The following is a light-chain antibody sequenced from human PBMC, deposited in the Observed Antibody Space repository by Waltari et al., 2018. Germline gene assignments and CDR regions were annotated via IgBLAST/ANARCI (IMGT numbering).Light chain of an antibody. J-gene: IGLJ2*01. CDR2: EVS. CDR3: SSYAGFNNFVV. V-gene: IGLV2-8*01. CDR1: SSDVGGYTH. Sequence: QSALTQPPSASGSPAQSVTISCTGTSSDVGGYTHVSWYQHHPGKAPKLMIYEVSKRPSGVPDRFSGSKSGNTASLTVSGLQAEDEADYYCSSYAGFNNFVVFGGGTSVTVL.